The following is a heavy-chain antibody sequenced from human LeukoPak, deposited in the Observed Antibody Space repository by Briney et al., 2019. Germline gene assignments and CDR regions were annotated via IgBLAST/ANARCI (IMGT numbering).Heavy chain of an antibody. CDR1: GFTVSGNY. D-gene: IGHD2-8*01. Sequence: GSLRLSCAVSGFTVSGNYMSWVRQSPGKGLEWIGSIKYSGSTYYNPSLKSRVTISVDTSKNQFSLRLSSVTAEDTAVYYCARRRFVRGPDVVNPFDYWGQGTLVTVSS. CDR2: IKYSGST. CDR3: ARRRFVRGPDVVNPFDY. J-gene: IGHJ4*02. V-gene: IGHV4-39*01.